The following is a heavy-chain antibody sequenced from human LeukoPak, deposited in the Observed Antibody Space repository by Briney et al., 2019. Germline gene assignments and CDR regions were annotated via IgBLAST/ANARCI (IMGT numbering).Heavy chain of an antibody. J-gene: IGHJ2*01. Sequence: GASVKVSCKASGYTFIGYAVNWVRQAPGQGLESMGWINTNDGNPTYAQDFTGRFVFSLDTSVNTVYLQINSLKAEDTAVYYCARDWAVTNPYYTGSESYGGYFDLWGRGTLVTVSS. CDR3: ARDWAVTNPYYTGSESYGGYFDL. V-gene: IGHV7-4-1*02. CDR1: GYTFIGYA. D-gene: IGHD3-10*01. CDR2: INTNDGNP.